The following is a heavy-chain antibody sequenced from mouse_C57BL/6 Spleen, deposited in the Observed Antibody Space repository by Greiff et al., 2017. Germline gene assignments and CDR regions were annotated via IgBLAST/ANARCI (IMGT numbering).Heavy chain of an antibody. CDR2: IDPSDSYT. CDR3: ARRLRSDAMDY. J-gene: IGHJ4*01. Sequence: QVHVKQPGAELVMPGASVKLSCKASGYTFTSYWMHWVKQRPGQGLEWIGEIDPSDSYTNYNQKFKGKSTLTVDKSSSTAYMQRSSLTSEDSAVYYCARRLRSDAMDYWGQGTSVTVSS. CDR1: GYTFTSYW. D-gene: IGHD6-2*01. V-gene: IGHV1-69*01.